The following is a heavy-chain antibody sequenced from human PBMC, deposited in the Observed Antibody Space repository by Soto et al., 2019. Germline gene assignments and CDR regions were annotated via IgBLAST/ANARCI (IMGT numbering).Heavy chain of an antibody. V-gene: IGHV3-11*05. Sequence: PGGSLRLSCAASGLTFSDYYMSWIRQAPGKGLEWVSYITHSGSYTKYADSVQGRFTISRDNAKNSLYLQMNSLRVEDTAVYYCARELDGIDVWGQGTTVTV. CDR2: ITHSGSYT. CDR1: GLTFSDYY. J-gene: IGHJ6*02. CDR3: ARELDGIDV.